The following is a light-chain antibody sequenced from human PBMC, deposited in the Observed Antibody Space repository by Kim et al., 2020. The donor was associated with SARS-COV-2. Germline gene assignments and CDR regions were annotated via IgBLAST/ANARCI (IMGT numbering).Light chain of an antibody. CDR2: KGS. CDR1: ALPEQH. CDR3: QSAESSGTYV. V-gene: IGLV3-25*03. Sequence: SPGQTDRITCTGDALPEQHASGYQQKSGQAPCLVIYKGSERPSGIPERVSGSSSGKTVTLTISGVQAEDDADYYCQSAESSGTYVFGSGTKVTVL. J-gene: IGLJ1*01.